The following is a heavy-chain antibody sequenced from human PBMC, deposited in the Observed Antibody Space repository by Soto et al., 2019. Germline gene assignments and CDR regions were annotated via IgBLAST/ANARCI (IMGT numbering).Heavy chain of an antibody. Sequence: SETLSLTCAVSGGSISSSNWWSWVRQPPGKGLEWIGEIYHSGSTNYNPSLKSRVTISVDKSKDQFSLKLSSVTAADTAVYYCARLYCSGGSCDSVTWFDPWGQGTMVTVSS. V-gene: IGHV4-4*02. D-gene: IGHD2-15*01. J-gene: IGHJ5*02. CDR3: ARLYCSGGSCDSVTWFDP. CDR1: GGSISSSNW. CDR2: IYHSGST.